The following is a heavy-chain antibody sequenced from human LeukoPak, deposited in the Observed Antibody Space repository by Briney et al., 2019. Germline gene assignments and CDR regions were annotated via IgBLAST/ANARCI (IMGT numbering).Heavy chain of an antibody. Sequence: PGGSLRLSCAASGFSFSNFAIHWVRQAPGKGLEWLAVISHDGATKHYADSVKGRFTIPRDNSNNSLSLQMNSLSAEDTAVYYCARARGRWHLLPLDFWGQGTLVTVSS. CDR1: GFSFSNFA. D-gene: IGHD1-26*01. J-gene: IGHJ4*02. V-gene: IGHV3-30*04. CDR2: ISHDGATK. CDR3: ARARGRWHLLPLDF.